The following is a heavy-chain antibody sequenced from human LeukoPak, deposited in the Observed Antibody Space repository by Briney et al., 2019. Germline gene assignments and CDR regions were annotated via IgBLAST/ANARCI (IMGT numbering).Heavy chain of an antibody. CDR1: GFTFSSYS. Sequence: GGSLRLSCAASGFTFSSYSMNWACQAPGKGLEWVSSISSSSSYIHYADSVKGRFTISRDNAKNSLYLRMNSLRAEDTAVYYCARLDTAMDYSAFDIWGQGTMVTVSS. D-gene: IGHD5-18*01. V-gene: IGHV3-21*01. CDR3: ARLDTAMDYSAFDI. J-gene: IGHJ3*02. CDR2: ISSSSSYI.